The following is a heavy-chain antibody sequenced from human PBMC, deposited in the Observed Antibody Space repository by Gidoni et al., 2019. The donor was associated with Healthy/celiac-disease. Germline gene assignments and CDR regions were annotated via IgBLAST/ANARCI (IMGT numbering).Heavy chain of an antibody. Sequence: QVQLVESGGGVVQPGRYLRLSCAASGFTFSSYGMHWVRQAPGKGLEWVAVIWYDGSNKYYADSVKGRFTISRDNSKNTLYLQMNSLRAEDTAVYYCARDVGDYEMRDYYDYGMDVWGQGTTVTVSS. V-gene: IGHV3-33*01. CDR2: IWYDGSNK. CDR3: ARDVGDYEMRDYYDYGMDV. D-gene: IGHD4-17*01. CDR1: GFTFSSYG. J-gene: IGHJ6*02.